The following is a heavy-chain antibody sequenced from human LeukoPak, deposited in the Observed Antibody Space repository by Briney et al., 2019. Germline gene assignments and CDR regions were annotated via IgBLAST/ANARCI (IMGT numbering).Heavy chain of an antibody. CDR2: IGSSSSTI. D-gene: IGHD3-22*01. V-gene: IGHV3-48*01. J-gene: IGHJ3*02. CDR3: ARDHHRRLYDSQARDTFDI. Sequence: GGSLRLSCAASGFTFSSYTMNWVRQAPGKGLEWVSYIGSSSSTIYYADSVKGRFTISRDNAKNSLYLQMNRLRAEDTAVYYCARDHHRRLYDSQARDTFDIWGQGTMVTVSS. CDR1: GFTFSSYT.